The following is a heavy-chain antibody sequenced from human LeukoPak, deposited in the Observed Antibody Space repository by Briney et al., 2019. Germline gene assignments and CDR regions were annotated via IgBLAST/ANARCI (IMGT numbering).Heavy chain of an antibody. D-gene: IGHD6-13*01. Sequence: RGCLRLSCAASGFSLISYAMHWVRQAPGKGLEWVAVISYDGSNKYYADSVKGGFSISRDNTKKTLYLQKLSLRAEDAAVSYCARGGSGWYVWHALDYWGQGTLVTVSS. CDR3: ARGGSGWYVWHALDY. CDR2: ISYDGSNK. V-gene: IGHV3-30*01. CDR1: GFSLISYA. J-gene: IGHJ4*02.